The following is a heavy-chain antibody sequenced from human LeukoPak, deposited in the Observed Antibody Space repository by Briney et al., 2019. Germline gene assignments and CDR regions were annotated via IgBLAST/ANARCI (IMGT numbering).Heavy chain of an antibody. V-gene: IGHV4-59*01. CDR3: ARALGWQQRPFDY. J-gene: IGHJ4*02. D-gene: IGHD6-25*01. Sequence: PSETLSLTCTVSGGSISSYYRSWIRQPPGKGLEWIGYIYYGGSTNYNPSLKSRVTISVDTSKNQFSLKLCSVTAADTAVYYCARALGWQQRPFDYWGQGTLVTVSS. CDR1: GGSISSYY. CDR2: IYYGGST.